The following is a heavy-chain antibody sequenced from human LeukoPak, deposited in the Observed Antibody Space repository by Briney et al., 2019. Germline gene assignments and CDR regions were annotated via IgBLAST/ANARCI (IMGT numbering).Heavy chain of an antibody. CDR3: ASRRLRLGFVDY. V-gene: IGHV4-61*08. CDR1: GGSISSGDYY. D-gene: IGHD5-12*01. CDR2: IYYSGST. J-gene: IGHJ4*02. Sequence: SETLSLTCTVPGGSISSGDYYWSWIRQPPGKGLEWIGYIYYSGSTNYNPSLKSRVTISVDTSKNQFSLKLSSVTAADTAVYYCASRRLRLGFVDYWGQGTLVTVSS.